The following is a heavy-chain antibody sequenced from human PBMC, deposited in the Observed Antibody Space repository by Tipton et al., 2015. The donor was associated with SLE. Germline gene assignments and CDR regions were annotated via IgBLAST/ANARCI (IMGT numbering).Heavy chain of an antibody. Sequence: TLSLTCTVSGGSISSYYWSWIRQPPGKGLEWIGYIYYSGSTNYNPSLKSRVTISVDTSKNQFSLNLSSVTAADTAVYYCARSVTPAAIGWFDPWGQGTLVTVSS. CDR2: IYYSGST. V-gene: IGHV4-59*08. CDR1: GGSISSYY. J-gene: IGHJ5*02. CDR3: ARSVTPAAIGWFDP. D-gene: IGHD5-24*01.